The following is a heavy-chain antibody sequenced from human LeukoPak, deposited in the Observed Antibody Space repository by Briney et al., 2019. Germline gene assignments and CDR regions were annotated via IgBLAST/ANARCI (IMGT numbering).Heavy chain of an antibody. CDR3: ARMSIAVTGIDF. CDR2: INHSGIT. CDR1: GGSFSGYY. D-gene: IGHD6-19*01. V-gene: IGHV4-34*01. Sequence: SETLSLTCAVCGGSFSGYYWSWIRQPPGEGLEWIGEINHSGITNYNPSLKSRVTISVDTSKNQFSLKLSSVTAADTAVYYCARMSIAVTGIDFWGQGTLVTVSS. J-gene: IGHJ4*02.